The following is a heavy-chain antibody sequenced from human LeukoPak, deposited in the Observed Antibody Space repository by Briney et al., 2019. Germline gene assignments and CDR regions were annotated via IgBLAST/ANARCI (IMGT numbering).Heavy chain of an antibody. V-gene: IGHV3-53*01. CDR1: GFTVSNNY. D-gene: IGHD5-12*01. J-gene: IGHJ4*02. CDR3: ARDSDSGYGPFAS. Sequence: GGSLRLSCAASGFTVSNNYMSWVRQAPGKGLEWVSVIHSGGTTNYADSVQGRFTISRDNSKTTVYLHMNSLRAEDAAVYYCARDSDSGYGPFASWGQGTLVTVSS. CDR2: IHSGGTT.